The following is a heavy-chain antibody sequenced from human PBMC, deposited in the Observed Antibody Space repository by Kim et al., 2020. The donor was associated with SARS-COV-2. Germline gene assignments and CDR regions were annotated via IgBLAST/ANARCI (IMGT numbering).Heavy chain of an antibody. Sequence: SETLSLTCAVYGGSFSGYYWSWIRQPPGKGLEWIGEINHSGSTNYNPSLKSRVTISVDTSKNQFSLKLSSVTAADTAVYYCASTRGGVRWLQRLSFDYWGQGTLVTVSS. CDR1: GGSFSGYY. J-gene: IGHJ4*02. D-gene: IGHD5-12*01. CDR3: ASTRGGVRWLQRLSFDY. CDR2: INHSGST. V-gene: IGHV4-34*01.